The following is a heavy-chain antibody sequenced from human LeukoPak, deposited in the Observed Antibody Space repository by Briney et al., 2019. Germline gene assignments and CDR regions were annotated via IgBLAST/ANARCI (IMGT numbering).Heavy chain of an antibody. CDR2: IYYSGST. J-gene: IGHJ4*02. Sequence: SETLSLTCTVSGGSISSSSYYWGWIRQPPGKGLEWIGSIYYSGSTYYNPSLKSRVTISVDTSKNQFSLKLSSVTAADTAVYYCARGLYSSGWYLLFDYWGQGTLVTVSS. D-gene: IGHD6-19*01. CDR1: GGSISSSSYY. V-gene: IGHV4-39*07. CDR3: ARGLYSSGWYLLFDY.